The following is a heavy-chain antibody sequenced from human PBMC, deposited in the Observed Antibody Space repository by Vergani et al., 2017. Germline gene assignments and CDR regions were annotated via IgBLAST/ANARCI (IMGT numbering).Heavy chain of an antibody. Sequence: EVHLVESGGGLVQPGRSLRLSCVASGGNIDFSAMHWVRQAPGKGLEWVSGVSWNSDNIQYADSVKGRFTISRDNAKNSLYLQVNSLGAEDTALYYCARGANLVLEPAAMAFGMWVQGTMVTVSS. CDR2: VSWNSDNI. D-gene: IGHD2-2*01. J-gene: IGHJ3*02. CDR1: GGNIDFSA. CDR3: ARGANLVLEPAAMAFGM. V-gene: IGHV3-9*01.